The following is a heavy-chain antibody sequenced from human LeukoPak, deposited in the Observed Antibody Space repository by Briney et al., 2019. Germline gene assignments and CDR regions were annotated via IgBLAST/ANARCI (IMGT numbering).Heavy chain of an antibody. CDR3: ARLSIAARRFIQYWYFDL. D-gene: IGHD6-6*01. CDR2: IYSGGST. J-gene: IGHJ2*01. Sequence: GGSLRLSCAASGFTVSSNYMSWVRQAPGKGLEWVSVIYSGGSTYYADSVKGRFTISRDNSKNTLYLQMNSLRAEDTAVYYCARLSIAARRFIQYWYFDLWGRGTLVTVSS. CDR1: GFTVSSNY. V-gene: IGHV3-53*05.